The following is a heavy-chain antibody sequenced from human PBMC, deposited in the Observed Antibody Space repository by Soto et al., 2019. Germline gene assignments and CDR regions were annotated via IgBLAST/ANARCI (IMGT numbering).Heavy chain of an antibody. D-gene: IGHD4-17*01. J-gene: IGHJ4*02. Sequence: PSETLSLTCTVSGVSISSFYCNWIRQTPGMGLEWIGYVYYSGSTNYNPSLKSRVTISVDTSKNQFSLKLSSVTAADTAVYYCASGYGDYVYWGQGTLVTVSS. V-gene: IGHV4-59*01. CDR3: ASGYGDYVY. CDR1: GVSISSFY. CDR2: VYYSGST.